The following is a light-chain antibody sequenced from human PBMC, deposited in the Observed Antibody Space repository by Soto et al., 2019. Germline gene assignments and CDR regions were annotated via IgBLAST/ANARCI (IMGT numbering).Light chain of an antibody. V-gene: IGKV3-11*01. Sequence: EIVLTQSPATLSLSPGDRDTLSCRASQSVSSYLAWYQQKPGQAPRLLIYDESNRATGIPARFSGCVSVTDFTLTISSLEPEDFAGYYCQLRSNWLTWTCGQGTKVEIK. CDR1: QSVSSY. CDR2: DES. J-gene: IGKJ1*01. CDR3: QLRSNWLTWT.